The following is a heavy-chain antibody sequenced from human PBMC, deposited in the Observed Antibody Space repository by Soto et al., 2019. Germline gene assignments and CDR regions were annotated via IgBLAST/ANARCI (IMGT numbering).Heavy chain of an antibody. J-gene: IGHJ4*02. D-gene: IGHD6-25*01. Sequence: EVQLLESGGGLVQPGGSLRLSCAASGFTFSSYARSWVRQAPGEGLEWVSAISGSGGSTYYADSVKGRFTISRDNSKNTLYLQMNSVRAEDTAVYYCAYSSAPFDYWGQGTLVTVSS. V-gene: IGHV3-23*01. CDR3: AYSSAPFDY. CDR1: GFTFSSYA. CDR2: ISGSGGST.